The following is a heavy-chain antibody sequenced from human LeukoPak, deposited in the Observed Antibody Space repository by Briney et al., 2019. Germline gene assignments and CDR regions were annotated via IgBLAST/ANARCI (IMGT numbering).Heavy chain of an antibody. CDR3: ARDSSHGSGSYNY. J-gene: IGHJ4*02. V-gene: IGHV4-59*01. CDR2: IYYSGST. CDR1: GGFISSYY. Sequence: SETLSLTCTVSGGFISSYYWSWIRQPPGKGLEWIGYIYYSGSTNYNPSLKSRVTISVDTSKNQFSLKLSSVTAADTAVYYCARDSSHGSGSYNYWGQGTLVTVSS. D-gene: IGHD3-10*01.